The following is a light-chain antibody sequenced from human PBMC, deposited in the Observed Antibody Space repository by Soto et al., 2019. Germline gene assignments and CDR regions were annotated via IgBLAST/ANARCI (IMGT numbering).Light chain of an antibody. CDR1: QSVSSY. CDR3: QQRSNWPPT. J-gene: IGKJ4*01. Sequence: EIVLTQSPATLSLSTGEGATLSCRASQSVSSYLAWYQQKPGQAPRLLIYDASNRATGIPARFSGSGSGTDFTLAISSLEPEDFAVYYCQQRSNWPPTFGGGTKVDIK. V-gene: IGKV3-11*01. CDR2: DAS.